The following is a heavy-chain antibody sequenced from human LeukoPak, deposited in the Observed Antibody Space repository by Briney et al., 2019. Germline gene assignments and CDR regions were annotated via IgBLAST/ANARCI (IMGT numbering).Heavy chain of an antibody. D-gene: IGHD2-21*02. V-gene: IGHV3-30-3*01. CDR1: GFTFSSYA. J-gene: IGHJ4*02. CDR3: ARDTRGDYYFDY. CDR2: ISYDGSNK. Sequence: PGGSLRLSCAASGFTFSSYAMHWVRQAPGKGLEWVAVISYDGSNKYYADSVKGRFTISRDNSKNTQYLQMNSLRAEDTAVYYCARDTRGDYYFDYWGQGTLVTVSS.